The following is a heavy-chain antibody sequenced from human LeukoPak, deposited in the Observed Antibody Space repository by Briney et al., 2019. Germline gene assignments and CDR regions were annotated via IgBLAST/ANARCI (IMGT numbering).Heavy chain of an antibody. V-gene: IGHV1-3*01. CDR2: INAGNGNT. Sequence: ASVKVSCKASGYTFTNYAMHWVRQAPGHRLEWMGWINAGNGNTKYSQKFQGRVTITRDTSASTAYMELSSLRSEDTAVYYCARDRRGSGFRDYWGQGTLVTVSS. CDR3: ARDRRGSGFRDY. J-gene: IGHJ4*02. CDR1: GYTFTNYA. D-gene: IGHD3-10*01.